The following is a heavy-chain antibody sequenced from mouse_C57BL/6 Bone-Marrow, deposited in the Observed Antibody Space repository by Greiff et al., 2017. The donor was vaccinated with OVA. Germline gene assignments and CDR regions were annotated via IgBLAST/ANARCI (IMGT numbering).Heavy chain of an antibody. CDR3: TDSSGRYFDY. CDR2: IRLKSDNYAT. Sequence: DVMLVESGGGLVQPGGSMKLSCVASGFTFSNYWMNWVRQSPEKGLEWVAQIRLKSDNYATHYAESVKGRFTISRDDSKSSVYLQMNNLRVEDTGIYYCTDSSGRYFDYWGQGTTLTVSS. CDR1: GFTFSNYW. D-gene: IGHD3-2*02. J-gene: IGHJ2*01. V-gene: IGHV6-3*01.